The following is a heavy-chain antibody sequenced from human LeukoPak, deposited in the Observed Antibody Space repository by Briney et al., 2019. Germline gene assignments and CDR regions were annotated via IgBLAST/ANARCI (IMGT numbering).Heavy chain of an antibody. CDR1: GGTFSSYA. CDR3: ARTDYYGSGSYYNRPFFY. J-gene: IGHJ4*02. Sequence: SVKVSCKASGGTFSSYAISWVRQAPGQELEWMGGIIPIFGTANYAQKFQGRVTITADRSTSTAYMELSSLRSEDTAVYYCARTDYYGSGSYYNRPFFYWGQGTLVTVSS. V-gene: IGHV1-69*06. CDR2: IIPIFGTA. D-gene: IGHD3-10*01.